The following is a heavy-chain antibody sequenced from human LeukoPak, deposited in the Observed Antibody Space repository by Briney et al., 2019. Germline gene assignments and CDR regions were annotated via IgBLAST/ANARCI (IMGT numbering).Heavy chain of an antibody. D-gene: IGHD3-10*01. CDR2: IKTDASEK. V-gene: IGHV3-7*01. CDR1: GGSISSGDYY. Sequence: PSETLSLTCTVSGGSISSGDYYWSWIRQPPGKGLEWMANIKTDASEKYYADSVKGRFTISRDNAKMSLYLQMNSLRVEDTAVYYCARDINYMDVWGKGTTVTVSS. CDR3: ARDINYMDV. J-gene: IGHJ6*03.